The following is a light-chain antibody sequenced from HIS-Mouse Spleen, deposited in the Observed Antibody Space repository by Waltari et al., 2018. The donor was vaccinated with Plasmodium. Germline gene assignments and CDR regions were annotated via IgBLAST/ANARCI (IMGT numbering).Light chain of an antibody. CDR2: DVS. CDR1: ISDVGGYNY. V-gene: IGLV2-11*01. J-gene: IGLJ1*01. Sequence: QSALTQPRSVSGSPGQSVTISCTATISDVGGYNYVSWYQQHPGKAPKLMIYDVSKRPSGVPDRFSGSKSGNTASLTISGLQAEDEADYYCCSYAGSYTFVFGTGTKVTVL. CDR3: CSYAGSYTFV.